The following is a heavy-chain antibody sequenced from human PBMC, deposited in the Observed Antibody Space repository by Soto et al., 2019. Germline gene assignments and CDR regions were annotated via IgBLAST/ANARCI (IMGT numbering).Heavy chain of an antibody. Sequence: GGSRRLSCAASGCTFSSYSMNWVRQAPGKGLEWVSSISSSSSYIYYADSVKGRFTISRDNAKNSLYLQMNSLRAEDTAVYYCARDSHDYIWGSYRYNWFDPWGQGTLVTVSS. V-gene: IGHV3-21*01. CDR3: ARDSHDYIWGSYRYNWFDP. CDR2: ISSSSSYI. CDR1: GCTFSSYS. J-gene: IGHJ5*02. D-gene: IGHD3-16*02.